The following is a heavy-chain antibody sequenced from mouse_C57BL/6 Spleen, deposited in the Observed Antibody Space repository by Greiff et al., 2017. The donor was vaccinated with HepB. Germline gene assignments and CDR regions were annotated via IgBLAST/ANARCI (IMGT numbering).Heavy chain of an antibody. D-gene: IGHD1-1*01. Sequence: QVQLKQPGAELVKPGASVKLSCKASGYTFTSYWMHWVKQRPGQGLEWIGMIHPNSGSTNYNEKFKSKATLTVDKSSSTAYMQLSSLTSEDSAVYYCASSSYGYFDVWGTGTTVTVSS. J-gene: IGHJ1*03. CDR3: ASSSYGYFDV. CDR1: GYTFTSYW. V-gene: IGHV1-64*01. CDR2: IHPNSGST.